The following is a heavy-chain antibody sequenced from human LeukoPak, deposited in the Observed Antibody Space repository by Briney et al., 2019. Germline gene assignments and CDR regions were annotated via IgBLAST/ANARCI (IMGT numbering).Heavy chain of an antibody. CDR2: INRNSGGT. CDR1: GYTFTGYY. D-gene: IGHD2-2*01. V-gene: IGHV1-2*04. Sequence: ASVKVSCKASGYTFTGYYMHWVRQAPGQGLEWMGWINRNSGGTNYAQKFQGWVTMTRDTSISTAYMELSRLRSDDTAVYYCARSIIVVVPADDYGMDVWGKGTTVTVSS. CDR3: ARSIIVVVPADDYGMDV. J-gene: IGHJ6*04.